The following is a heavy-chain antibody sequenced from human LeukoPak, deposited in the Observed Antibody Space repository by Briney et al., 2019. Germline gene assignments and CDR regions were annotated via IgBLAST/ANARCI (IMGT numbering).Heavy chain of an antibody. CDR3: ARYAADGRNLEY. J-gene: IGHJ4*02. D-gene: IGHD5-24*01. Sequence: SETLSLTCTVSGASISSYSWIWIRQSPEKGLEWIGYIYTNGRTTYNPSLKSRVTISVDTSKNQFSLKLSSVTAADTAVYYCARYAADGRNLEYWGQGTLVTVSS. CDR1: GASISSYS. V-gene: IGHV4-4*08. CDR2: IYTNGRT.